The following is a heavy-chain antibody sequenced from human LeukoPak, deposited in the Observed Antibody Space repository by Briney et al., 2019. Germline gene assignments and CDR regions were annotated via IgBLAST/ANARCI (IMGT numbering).Heavy chain of an antibody. J-gene: IGHJ4*02. V-gene: IGHV3-30*18. D-gene: IGHD3-3*01. Sequence: PGGSLRLSCAASGFTFSSYGMHWVRQAPGKGLEWVAVISYDGSNKYYADSVKGRFTISRDNSKNTLYLQMNSLRAEDTAVYYCAKNGALEWLPSDFDHWGQGTLVTVSS. CDR1: GFTFSSYG. CDR3: AKNGALEWLPSDFDH. CDR2: ISYDGSNK.